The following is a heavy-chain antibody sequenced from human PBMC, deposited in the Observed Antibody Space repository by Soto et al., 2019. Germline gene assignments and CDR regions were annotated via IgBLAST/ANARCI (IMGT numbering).Heavy chain of an antibody. CDR1: GYTFTSYH. J-gene: IGHJ6*02. V-gene: IGHV1-46*01. Sequence: GASVKVSCKASGYTFTSYHMHWVRQAPGQGLEWMGIINPSGGSTSYAQKFQGRVTMTRDTSTSTVYMELSSLRSEDTAVYYCAREYSIQYGMDVWGQGTTVTVSS. CDR2: INPSGGST. D-gene: IGHD5-18*01. CDR3: AREYSIQYGMDV.